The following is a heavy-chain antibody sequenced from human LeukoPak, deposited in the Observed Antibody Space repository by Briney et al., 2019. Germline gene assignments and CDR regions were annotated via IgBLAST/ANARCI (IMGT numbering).Heavy chain of an antibody. CDR3: AKDLTPLVLDSCDY. J-gene: IGHJ4*02. V-gene: IGHV3-30-3*02. Sequence: GRSLRLSCAASGFTFSSYAMHWVRQAPGKGLEWVAVISYDGSNKFYADSVKGRFTISRENSKNTLYLQMNSLRAEDTAVFYCAKDLTPLVLDSCDYEAQETLHTVPT. CDR2: ISYDGSNK. CDR1: GFTFSSYA. D-gene: IGHD3/OR15-3a*01.